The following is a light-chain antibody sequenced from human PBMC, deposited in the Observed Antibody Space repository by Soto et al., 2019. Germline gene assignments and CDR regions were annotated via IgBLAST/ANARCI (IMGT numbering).Light chain of an antibody. Sequence: QSALTQPASVSGSPGQSITISCTGISSDVGGYNYVSWYQQHPGKAPKLIIYEVSNRPSGVSNRFSGSKSGNTASLTISGLQAEDEADYYCNSYTSKSTGVFGTGTKLTVL. J-gene: IGLJ1*01. CDR3: NSYTSKSTGV. V-gene: IGLV2-14*01. CDR1: SSDVGGYNY. CDR2: EVS.